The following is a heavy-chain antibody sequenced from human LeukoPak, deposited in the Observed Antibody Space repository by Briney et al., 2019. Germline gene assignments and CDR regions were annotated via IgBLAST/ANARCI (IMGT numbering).Heavy chain of an antibody. Sequence: ASVKVSCKASGYTFTSYVISGVRPAPGQGGEGVGWISAYNGNTNYAQKLQGRVTMTTDTSTSTAYMELRSLRSDDTAVYYCARGSVAVDPSGWFDPWGQGTLVTVSS. CDR3: ARGSVAVDPSGWFDP. V-gene: IGHV1-18*01. D-gene: IGHD6-19*01. CDR1: GYTFTSYV. CDR2: ISAYNGNT. J-gene: IGHJ5*02.